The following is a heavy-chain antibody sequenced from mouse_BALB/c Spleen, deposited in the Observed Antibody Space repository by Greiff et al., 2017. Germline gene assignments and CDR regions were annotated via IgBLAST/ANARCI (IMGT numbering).Heavy chain of an antibody. CDR2: ISSGGST. Sequence: EVKVVESGGGLVKPGGSLKLSCAASGFTFSSYAMSWVRQTPEKRLEWVASISSGGSTYYPDSVKGRFTISRDNARNILYLQMSSLRSEDTAMYYCAREAYDGYPDYWGQGTTLTVSS. D-gene: IGHD2-3*01. V-gene: IGHV5-6-5*01. CDR1: GFTFSSYA. CDR3: AREAYDGYPDY. J-gene: IGHJ2*01.